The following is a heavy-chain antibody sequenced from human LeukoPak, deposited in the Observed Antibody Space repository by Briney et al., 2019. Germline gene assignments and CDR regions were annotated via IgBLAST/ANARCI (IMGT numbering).Heavy chain of an antibody. J-gene: IGHJ4*02. Sequence: SETLSLTCAVYGGSFSGYYWSWIRQPPGKGLEWIGEINHSGSTNYHPSLKSRVTISVDTSRNQFSLKLSSVTAADTAVYYCASNHNDYGDYVQAYWGQGTLVTVSS. CDR1: GGSFSGYY. CDR2: INHSGST. V-gene: IGHV4-34*01. CDR3: ASNHNDYGDYVQAY. D-gene: IGHD4-17*01.